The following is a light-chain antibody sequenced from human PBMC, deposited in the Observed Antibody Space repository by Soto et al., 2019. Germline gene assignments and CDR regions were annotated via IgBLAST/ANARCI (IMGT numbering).Light chain of an antibody. CDR1: TGAVTSDNY. CDR2: RTN. CDR3: LLYYGGYCV. Sequence: QAVVTQEPSLTVSPGGTVTITCASSTGAVTSDNYPNWFQQNPGQAPRPIIYRTNNRHSGTPARFSGSLPGGKTALILSGLQAEEEAEYYCLLYYGGYCVFGAGTKVTVL. V-gene: IGLV7-43*01. J-gene: IGLJ1*01.